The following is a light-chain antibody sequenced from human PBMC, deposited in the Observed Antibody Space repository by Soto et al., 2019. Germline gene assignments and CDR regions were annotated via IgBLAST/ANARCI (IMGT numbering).Light chain of an antibody. V-gene: IGKV1-5*03. CDR1: QTIISW. Sequence: DIEMTQSPSTLSASVGDIVTITFRASQTIISWLAWYQQKPGKAPKLLIYKASTLKSGVPSRFSGSGSGTEFTLTISCLQSEDFATYYCQQYYSFPLTFGGGTKVDI. CDR3: QQYYSFPLT. CDR2: KAS. J-gene: IGKJ4*01.